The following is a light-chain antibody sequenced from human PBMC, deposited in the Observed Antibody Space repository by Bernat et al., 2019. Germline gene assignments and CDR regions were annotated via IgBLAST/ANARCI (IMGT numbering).Light chain of an antibody. V-gene: IGKV1-33*01. CDR3: QQYDNLP. Sequence: DIQMTQSPSSLSASVGDRVTITCQASQDISNYLNWYQQKPGKAPKLLIYDASNLETGVPSRFSGSGSGTGFTFTISSLQPEDIATYYCQQYDNLPVGGGTKVEIK. J-gene: IGKJ4*01. CDR1: QDISNY. CDR2: DAS.